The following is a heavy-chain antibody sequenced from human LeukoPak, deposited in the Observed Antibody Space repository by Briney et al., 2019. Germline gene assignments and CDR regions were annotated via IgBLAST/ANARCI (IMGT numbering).Heavy chain of an antibody. CDR1: GFTFSSYG. CDR3: AKDSGYCSSTSCSARIYYGMDD. D-gene: IGHD2-2*01. Sequence: GGSLRLSCAASGFTFSSYGMHWVRQAPGKGLEWVAVISYDGSNKYYADSVKGRFTISRDNSKNTLYLQMNSLRAEDTAVYYCAKDSGYCSSTSCSARIYYGMDDWGKGTTVTVSS. J-gene: IGHJ6*04. CDR2: ISYDGSNK. V-gene: IGHV3-30*18.